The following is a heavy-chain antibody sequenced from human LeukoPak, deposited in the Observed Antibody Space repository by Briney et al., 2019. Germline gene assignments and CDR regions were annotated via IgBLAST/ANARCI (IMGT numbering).Heavy chain of an antibody. V-gene: IGHV3-7*01. CDR2: IKQDVNEK. J-gene: IGHJ6*03. CDR3: ARESRGYDILTGKYHRGYYSYYMDV. Sequence: GGSLRLSCAASGFTFNSYWMSWVRQAPGKGLEWVANIKQDVNEKYYVDSVKGRFTISRDDAKNSLYLQMNSLRAEDTAVYYCARESRGYDILTGKYHRGYYSYYMDVWGKGTTVTVSS. D-gene: IGHD3-9*01. CDR1: GFTFNSYW.